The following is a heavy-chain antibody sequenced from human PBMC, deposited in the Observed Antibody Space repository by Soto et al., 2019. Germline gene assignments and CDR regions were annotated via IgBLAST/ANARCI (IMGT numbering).Heavy chain of an antibody. V-gene: IGHV3-23*01. J-gene: IGHJ6*02. CDR2: ISGSGGST. D-gene: IGHD5-12*01. CDR3: AKVLRGYSGYTIDYYYYGMDV. Sequence: XESLRLSCAASGFTFSSYAMSWVRQAPGKGLEWVSAISGSGGSTYYADSVKGRFTISRDNSKNTLYLQMNSLRAEDTAVYYCAKVLRGYSGYTIDYYYYGMDVWGQGTTVTVSS. CDR1: GFTFSSYA.